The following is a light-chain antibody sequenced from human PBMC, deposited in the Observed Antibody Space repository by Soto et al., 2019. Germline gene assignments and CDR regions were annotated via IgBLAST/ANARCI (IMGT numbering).Light chain of an antibody. Sequence: QSVLTQPASVSGSPGQSITISCTGTSNDVGGYNYVSWYQQHPGKAPKLIIYEVTARPSGVSNRFSGSKSDNTASLTISGLQAEDEADYYCSSYTSSTTLVFGGGTQLTVL. J-gene: IGLJ3*02. CDR1: SNDVGGYNY. CDR2: EVT. CDR3: SSYTSSTTLV. V-gene: IGLV2-14*01.